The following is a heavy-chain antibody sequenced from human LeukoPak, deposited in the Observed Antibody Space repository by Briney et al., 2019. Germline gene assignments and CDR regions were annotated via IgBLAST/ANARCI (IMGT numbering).Heavy chain of an antibody. CDR1: GHTLTELS. CDR3: ATGIAVAGTTGFDH. CDR2: FDPEDGET. D-gene: IGHD6-19*01. V-gene: IGHV1-24*01. Sequence: ASVKVSCKVSGHTLTELSMHWVRQAPGKGLEWMGGFDPEDGETIYAQKFQGRVTMTEDTSTDTAYMELSSLRSEDTAVYYCATGIAVAGTTGFDHWGQGTLVTVSS. J-gene: IGHJ4*02.